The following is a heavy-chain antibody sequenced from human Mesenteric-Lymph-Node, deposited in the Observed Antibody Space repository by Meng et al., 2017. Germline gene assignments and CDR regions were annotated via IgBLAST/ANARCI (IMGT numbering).Heavy chain of an antibody. CDR2: INHSGRT. V-gene: IGHV4-34*01. D-gene: IGHD2-21*02. J-gene: IGHJ4*02. CDR1: GGSLSGYY. Sequence: QVQLQQWGAGLFKLSETLYLTWDVSGGSLSGYYWSWVRQPPGKGLEWIXEINHSGRTNYNPSLKSRVTISVDTSKNQFSLKVRSVTAADTAVYYCARYHLTFDYWGQGTLVNVDS. CDR3: ARYHLTFDY.